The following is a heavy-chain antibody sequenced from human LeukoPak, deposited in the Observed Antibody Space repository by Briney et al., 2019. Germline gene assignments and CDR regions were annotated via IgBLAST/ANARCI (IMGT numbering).Heavy chain of an antibody. CDR3: ARVRKYYDSSGYGY. Sequence: GASVKVSCKASGYTFTSYDINWVRQATGQGLEWMGWMNPNSGNTGYAQKLQGRVTMTRNTSISTAYMELSSLRSEDTAVYYRARVRKYYDSSGYGYWGQGTLVTVSS. D-gene: IGHD3-22*01. V-gene: IGHV1-8*01. CDR2: MNPNSGNT. J-gene: IGHJ4*02. CDR1: GYTFTSYD.